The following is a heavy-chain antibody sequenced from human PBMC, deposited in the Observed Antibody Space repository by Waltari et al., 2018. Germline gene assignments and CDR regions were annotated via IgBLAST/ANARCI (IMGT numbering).Heavy chain of an antibody. CDR2: IYGWGST. CDR1: GFTVSSNY. Sequence: EVQLVESGGGLIQPGGSLRLSCAASGFTVSSNYMSWVRQAPGKGLECVSVIYGWGSTYYADAVKVRLTISRDNSKNAPYIKMNSLRAEDTAVYDCARGYYYDSSPPYYYYYGMDVWGQGTTVTVSS. CDR3: ARGYYYDSSPPYYYYYGMDV. V-gene: IGHV3-53*01. J-gene: IGHJ6*02. D-gene: IGHD3-22*01.